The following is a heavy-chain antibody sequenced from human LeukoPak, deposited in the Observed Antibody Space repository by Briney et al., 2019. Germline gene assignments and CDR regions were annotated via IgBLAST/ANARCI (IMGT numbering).Heavy chain of an antibody. V-gene: IGHV4-4*02. CDR3: ARGRQSWFGNRDDWYFDL. J-gene: IGHJ2*01. Sequence: SETLSLTCAVSGGSISSSNWWSWVRQPPGKGLEWIGEIYHSGSTNYNPSLKSRVTISVDKSKNQFSLKLSSVTAADTAVYYCARGRQSWFGNRDDWYFDLWGRGTLVTVSS. D-gene: IGHD3-10*01. CDR1: GGSISSSNW. CDR2: IYHSGST.